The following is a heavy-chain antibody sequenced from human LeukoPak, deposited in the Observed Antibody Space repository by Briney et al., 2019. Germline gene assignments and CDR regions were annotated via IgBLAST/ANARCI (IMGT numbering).Heavy chain of an antibody. D-gene: IGHD3-22*01. CDR1: GFTFSSYG. Sequence: PGGSLRLSCAASGFTFSSYGMHWVRQAPGKGLEWVAVIWYDGSNKYYADSVKGRFTISRDNSKNTLYLQMNSLRAEDTAVYYCAKDLYDSSGSRPLYFDYWGQGTLVTVSS. J-gene: IGHJ4*02. CDR3: AKDLYDSSGSRPLYFDY. CDR2: IWYDGSNK. V-gene: IGHV3-33*06.